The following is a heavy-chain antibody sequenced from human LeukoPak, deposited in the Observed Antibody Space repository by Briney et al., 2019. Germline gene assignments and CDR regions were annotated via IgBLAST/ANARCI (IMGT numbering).Heavy chain of an antibody. Sequence: GGSLRLSCAASGFTFGSYAMTWVRQAPGKGLEWVSSISDSGVNTYYPDSVKGRSTISRDNSKNTLYLQMNSLRAEDTAVYYCAKDDDILTDGGWDYWGQGTLVTVSS. V-gene: IGHV3-23*01. J-gene: IGHJ4*02. CDR3: AKDDDILTDGGWDY. D-gene: IGHD3-9*01. CDR1: GFTFGSYA. CDR2: ISDSGVNT.